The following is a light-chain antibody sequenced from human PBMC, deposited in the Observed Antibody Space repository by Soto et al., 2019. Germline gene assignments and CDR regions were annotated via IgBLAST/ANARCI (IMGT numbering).Light chain of an antibody. CDR2: GNS. Sequence: QSVLTQPPSVSGAPGQRFTISCTWISSNIGAGYDVHWYQQLPGTAPKLLISGNSNRPSGVPDRFSGSKSGTSASLAITGLQPEDEADYYCQSYDSSLSVLYVFGTGTKVTVL. J-gene: IGLJ1*01. V-gene: IGLV1-40*01. CDR1: SSNIGAGYD. CDR3: QSYDSSLSVLYV.